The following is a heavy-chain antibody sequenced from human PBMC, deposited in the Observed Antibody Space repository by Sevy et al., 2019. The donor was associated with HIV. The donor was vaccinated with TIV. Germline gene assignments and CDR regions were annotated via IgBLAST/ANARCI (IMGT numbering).Heavy chain of an antibody. CDR1: GLTFSSYA. V-gene: IGHV3-23*01. CDR3: AKDYYSGYDFGYFDF. CDR2: VSGSADST. D-gene: IGHD5-12*01. Sequence: GGSLRLSCAASGLTFSSYAMSWVRQAPGKGLEWVSVVSGSADSTYYADSMKGRFTISRDNSKNTLYLQMNSLRAEDTAVYYCAKDYYSGYDFGYFDFWGQGTLVTVSS. J-gene: IGHJ4*02.